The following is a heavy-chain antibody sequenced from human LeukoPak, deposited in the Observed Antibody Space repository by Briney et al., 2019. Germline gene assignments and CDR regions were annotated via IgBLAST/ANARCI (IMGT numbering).Heavy chain of an antibody. J-gene: IGHJ6*02. Sequence: SVKVSCKASGGTFRSFAINWVRQAPGQGLEWMGRIIPILGIANYAQKFQGRVTITADKSTSTAYMELSSLRSEDTAVYYCARRGRVNYYYGMDVWGQGTTVTVSS. D-gene: IGHD3-10*01. V-gene: IGHV1-69*04. CDR3: ARRGRVNYYYGMDV. CDR2: IIPILGIA. CDR1: GGTFRSFA.